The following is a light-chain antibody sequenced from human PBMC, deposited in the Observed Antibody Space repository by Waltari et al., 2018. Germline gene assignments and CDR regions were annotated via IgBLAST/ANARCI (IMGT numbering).Light chain of an antibody. V-gene: IGKV3-11*01. Sequence: EIVLKHSAATMSLRPEERATLSCRASQSVCSYLAWYQQKPGQAPRLPIYDASNRATGIPARFSGSGSGTDFTLTISSLEPEDFAVYYCQQRSNWPPSITFGQGTRLEIK. CDR1: QSVCSY. CDR2: DAS. J-gene: IGKJ5*01. CDR3: QQRSNWPPSIT.